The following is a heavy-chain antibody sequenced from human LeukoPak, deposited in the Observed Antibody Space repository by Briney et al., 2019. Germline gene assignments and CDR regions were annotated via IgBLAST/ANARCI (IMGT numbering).Heavy chain of an antibody. CDR1: GYTFTSYY. J-gene: IGHJ6*02. V-gene: IGHV1-46*01. CDR2: ISPSGGST. D-gene: IGHD6-13*01. CDR3: GQQLDYYYGMDV. Sequence: ASVKVSCKASGYTFTSYYMHWVRQAPGQGLEWMGIISPSGGSTSYAQKFQGRVTMTRDTSTSTVYMELSSLRSEDTAVYYCGQQLDYYYGMDVWGQGTTVTVSS.